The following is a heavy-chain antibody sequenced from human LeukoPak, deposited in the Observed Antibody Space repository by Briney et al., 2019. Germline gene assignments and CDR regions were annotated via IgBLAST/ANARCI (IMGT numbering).Heavy chain of an antibody. D-gene: IGHD3-22*01. Sequence: GRSLRLSCAASGFTFDDYAMHWVRHAPGKGLEWVSGISWNSGSIGYADSVKGRFTISRDNAKNSLYLQMNSLRAEDTALYYCAKADYYDSSPNYYYYGMDVWGQGTTVTVSS. J-gene: IGHJ6*02. CDR3: AKADYYDSSPNYYYYGMDV. CDR2: ISWNSGSI. CDR1: GFTFDDYA. V-gene: IGHV3-9*01.